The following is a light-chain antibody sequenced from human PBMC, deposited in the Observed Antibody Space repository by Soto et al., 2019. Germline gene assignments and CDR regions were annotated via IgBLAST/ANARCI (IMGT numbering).Light chain of an antibody. Sequence: EIVLTQSPGTLSLSPGERATLSCRASQSVSSSYLAWYQQKTGQAPRLLIYGASNRATGIPDRFSVSASGTDFTLTISRLEPEDFAVYYCQHYGTSALFGPGTKVDIK. CDR2: GAS. CDR3: QHYGTSAL. J-gene: IGKJ3*01. CDR1: QSVSSSY. V-gene: IGKV3-20*01.